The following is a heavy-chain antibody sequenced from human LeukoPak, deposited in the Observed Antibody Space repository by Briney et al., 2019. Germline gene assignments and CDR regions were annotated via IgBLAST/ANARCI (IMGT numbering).Heavy chain of an antibody. V-gene: IGHV3-64D*09. Sequence: GGSLRLSCSASGFTFSSYAMHWVRQAPGKGLEYVSAISSNGGSTYYADSVKGRFTISRDNSKNTLYLQMSSLRAEDTAVYYCARGGSDYYGSGSYLWYFDLWGRGTLVTVSS. CDR1: GFTFSSYA. CDR2: ISSNGGST. D-gene: IGHD3-10*01. J-gene: IGHJ2*01. CDR3: ARGGSDYYGSGSYLWYFDL.